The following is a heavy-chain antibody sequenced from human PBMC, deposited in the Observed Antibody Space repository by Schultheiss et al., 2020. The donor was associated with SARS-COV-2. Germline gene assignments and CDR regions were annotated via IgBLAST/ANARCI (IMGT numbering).Heavy chain of an antibody. D-gene: IGHD3-16*01. J-gene: IGHJ4*02. CDR1: GGSISSYY. V-gene: IGHV4-59*08. Sequence: SETLSLTCTVSGGSISSYYWSWIRQPPGKGLEWIGYIYYSGSTNYNPSLKSRVTISVDTSKNQFSLKLSSVTAADTAVYYCARQPEGVIDYWGQGTLVTVSS. CDR3: ARQPEGVIDY. CDR2: IYYSGST.